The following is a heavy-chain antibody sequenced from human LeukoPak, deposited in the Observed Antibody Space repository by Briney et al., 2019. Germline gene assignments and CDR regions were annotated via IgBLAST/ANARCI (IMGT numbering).Heavy chain of an antibody. CDR1: GFTFSNYG. Sequence: GGSLRLSCAASGFTFSNYGMHWVRQAPGKGLEWVAFIRYDGSNKYYADSLKGRFTISRDNSKNMVYLQMNSLRPEDTAVYFCPLVAPLTADNWGPGTLVTVSS. CDR3: PLVAPLTADN. D-gene: IGHD2-15*01. CDR2: IRYDGSNK. V-gene: IGHV3-30*02. J-gene: IGHJ4*02.